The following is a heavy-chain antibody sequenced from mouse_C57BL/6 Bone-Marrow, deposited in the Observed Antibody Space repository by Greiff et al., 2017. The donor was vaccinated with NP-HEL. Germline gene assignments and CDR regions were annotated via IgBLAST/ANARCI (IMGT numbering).Heavy chain of an antibody. CDR3: ARRRRLPDYYAMDY. V-gene: IGHV1-69*01. D-gene: IGHD3-2*02. J-gene: IGHJ4*01. Sequence: QVQLQQPGAELVMPGASVKLSCKASGYTFTSYWMHWVKQRPGQGLEWIGEIDPSDSYTNYNQKFKGKSTLTVDKSSSTAYMQLSSLTSEDSAFYYCARRRRLPDYYAMDYWGQGTSVTVAS. CDR2: IDPSDSYT. CDR1: GYTFTSYW.